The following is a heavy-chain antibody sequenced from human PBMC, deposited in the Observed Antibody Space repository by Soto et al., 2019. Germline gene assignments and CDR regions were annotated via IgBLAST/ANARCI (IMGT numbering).Heavy chain of an antibody. CDR2: ISAYNGNT. D-gene: IGHD3-9*01. J-gene: IGHJ5*02. CDR3: ARDLGEYYDILTGYSNWFDP. V-gene: IGHV1-18*01. Sequence: QVQLVQSGAELKKPGASVKVSCKASGYTFTSYGISWVRQAPGQGLEWMGWISAYNGNTNYAQKLQGRVTMTTDTSTSTAYMELRSLRSDDTAVYYCARDLGEYYDILTGYSNWFDPWGQGTLVTVSS. CDR1: GYTFTSYG.